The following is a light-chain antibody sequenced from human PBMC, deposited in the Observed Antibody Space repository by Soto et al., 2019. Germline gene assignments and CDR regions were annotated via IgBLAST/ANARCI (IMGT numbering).Light chain of an antibody. CDR3: QQRYNWPWT. J-gene: IGKJ1*01. CDR2: GAS. CDR1: QSVNSN. V-gene: IGKV3-15*01. Sequence: EIVMTQSPATLSVSPGERATLSCRASQSVNSNLAWYQQKPGQAPRLLIYGASSRATGIPARFSGSGSGTEFTLTITSLESEDFAVYYCQQRYNWPWTFGQGTKVDIK.